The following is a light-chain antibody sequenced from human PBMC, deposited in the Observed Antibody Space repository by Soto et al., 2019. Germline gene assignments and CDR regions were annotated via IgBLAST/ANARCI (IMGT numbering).Light chain of an antibody. CDR3: SSFTSSTTLR. V-gene: IGLV2-14*01. CDR1: ATDVGAYNY. CDR2: AVT. Sequence: QSALTQPASVSGSPGQSITISCTGTATDVGAYNYVSWYQQHPGRAPKLIIYAVTDRPSGVADRFSGSKSGDTASLTISGLQAEDEAHYYCSSFTSSTTLRFGGGTQLTVL. J-gene: IGLJ2*01.